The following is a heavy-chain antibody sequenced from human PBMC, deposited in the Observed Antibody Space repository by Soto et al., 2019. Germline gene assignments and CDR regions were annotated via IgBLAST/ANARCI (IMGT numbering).Heavy chain of an antibody. D-gene: IGHD3-16*01. J-gene: IGHJ6*03. V-gene: IGHV3-23*01. CDR2: ISGRGGST. Sequence: GGSLRLSCAASGFTFSSYAMSWVRQAPGKGLEWVSAISGRGGSTYYADSVKGRFTISRDNSKNTLYLQMNSLRAEDTAVYYCAKDLVRYYYYYYYMDVWGKGTTVTVSS. CDR1: GFTFSSYA. CDR3: AKDLVRYYYYYYYMDV.